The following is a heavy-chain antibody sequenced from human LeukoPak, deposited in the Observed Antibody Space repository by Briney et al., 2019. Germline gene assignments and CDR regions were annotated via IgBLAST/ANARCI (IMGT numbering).Heavy chain of an antibody. Sequence: PGGSLRLSCAASGFTFSDYGMNWVRQAPGRGLEWVSGVSSGGDSTYYADSVKGRFTISRDNSKNTVYMHMNNLRVDDTAVYYCAKNAMVRGVMTDSFYYMDVWGKGTTVTVSS. D-gene: IGHD3-10*01. CDR3: AKNAMVRGVMTDSFYYMDV. CDR2: VSSGGDST. V-gene: IGHV3-23*01. J-gene: IGHJ6*03. CDR1: GFTFSDYG.